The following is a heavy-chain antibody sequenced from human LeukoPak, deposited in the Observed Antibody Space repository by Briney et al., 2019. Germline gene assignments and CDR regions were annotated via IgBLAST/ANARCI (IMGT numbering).Heavy chain of an antibody. J-gene: IGHJ4*02. CDR1: GVSISSFC. CDR2: VCNSGNT. V-gene: IGHV4-4*07. CDR3: ARGEAVPAAMGGLFDY. D-gene: IGHD2-2*01. Sequence: PSETLSLTCTVSGVSISSFCWSWIRQPATKGLEWIGRVCNSGNTNYNPSLRSRVIMSIDTSKNQLSLDLSSVTAADTAVYHCARGEAVPAAMGGLFDYWGQGTLVTVSS.